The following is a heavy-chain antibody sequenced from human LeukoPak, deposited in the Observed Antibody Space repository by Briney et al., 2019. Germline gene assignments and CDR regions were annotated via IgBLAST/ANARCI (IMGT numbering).Heavy chain of an antibody. CDR3: ARDARFGAGRTFAY. CDR1: GDSISSGSYY. V-gene: IGHV4-61*02. CDR2: IYTSGST. J-gene: IGHJ4*02. Sequence: PSETLSLTCSVSGDSISSGSYYWSWIRQPAGKGLEWIGRIYTSGSTNYIPSLKSRLTISVDTSKNQFSLRLSSVTAADTAVYYCARDARFGAGRTFAYWGQGTLVTVSS. D-gene: IGHD3-10*01.